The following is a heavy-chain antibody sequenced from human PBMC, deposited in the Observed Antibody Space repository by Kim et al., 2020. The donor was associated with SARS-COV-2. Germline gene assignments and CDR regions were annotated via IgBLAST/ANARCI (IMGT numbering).Heavy chain of an antibody. CDR2: IKQDGSEK. J-gene: IGHJ4*02. D-gene: IGHD6-6*01. CDR1: GFTFSNYW. Sequence: GGSLRLSYAASGFTFSNYWMTWVRQAPGKGLEWVAYIKQDGSEKQYVDSVKGRFTVSRYNAKNSLYLQMNSLRDEDTAVYYCARDQSSSSGRPADYWGQG. CDR3: ARDQSSSSGRPADY. V-gene: IGHV3-7*01.